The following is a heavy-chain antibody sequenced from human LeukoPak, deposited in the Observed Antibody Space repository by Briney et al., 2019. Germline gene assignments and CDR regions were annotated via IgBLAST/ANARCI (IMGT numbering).Heavy chain of an antibody. D-gene: IGHD5-12*01. V-gene: IGHV3-23*01. CDR1: GFTFSDYY. CDR2: ISGSGGST. J-gene: IGHJ4*02. CDR3: AKRVATSSISYYFDY. Sequence: GGSLRLSCAASGFTFSDYYMSWIRQAPGKGLEWVSGISGSGGSTFYADSVKGRFTISRDNSKNTLFLQMNSLRAEDTAVYYCAKRVATSSISYYFDYWGQGTLVTVSS.